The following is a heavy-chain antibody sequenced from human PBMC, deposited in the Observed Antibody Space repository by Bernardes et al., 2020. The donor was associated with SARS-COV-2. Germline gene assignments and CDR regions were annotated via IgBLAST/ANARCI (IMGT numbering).Heavy chain of an antibody. V-gene: IGHV4-39*01. CDR2: VYYDGHT. CDR1: GVSLSSNFYY. D-gene: IGHD2-2*01. CDR3: ARHRFSTSVNYFDP. J-gene: IGHJ5*02. Sequence: EALSRTCTVSGVSLSSNFYYWGWIRQPPGEGLEWIGSVYYDGHTFYNPSLKSRLTMSIEKSKNQFSLSLTSVTAADTAVYFCARHRFSTSVNYFDPWGQGTLVTVAS.